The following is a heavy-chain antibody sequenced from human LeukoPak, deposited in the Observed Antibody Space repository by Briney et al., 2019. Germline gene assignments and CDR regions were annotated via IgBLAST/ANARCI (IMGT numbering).Heavy chain of an antibody. CDR2: ISGDGGST. CDR3: AKDMAPYDSSGYYYLRYYYYGMDV. J-gene: IGHJ6*02. V-gene: IGHV3-43*02. CDR1: GFTFDDYA. Sequence: GGSLRLSCAASGFTFDDYAMHWVRQAPGKGLEWVSLISGDGGSTYYADSVKGRFTISRDNSKNSLYLQMNSLRTEDTALYYCAKDMAPYDSSGYYYLRYYYYGMDVWGQATTVTVSS. D-gene: IGHD3-22*01.